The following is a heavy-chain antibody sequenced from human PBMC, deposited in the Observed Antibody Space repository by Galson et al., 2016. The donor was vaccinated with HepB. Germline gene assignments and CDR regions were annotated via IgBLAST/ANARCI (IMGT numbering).Heavy chain of an antibody. CDR1: GGSISDYY. V-gene: IGHV4-59*01. J-gene: IGHJ6*02. Sequence: SETLSLTCTVSGGSISDYYWSWIRQPPGKGLEWIGYIYNSGSTNYNPSLKSRVTISIDTPKNQFSLKVSSVTAADTAVYDCARDRQPSGYHGLHVWGQGTTVTVSS. D-gene: IGHD1-1*01. CDR3: ARDRQPSGYHGLHV. CDR2: IYNSGST.